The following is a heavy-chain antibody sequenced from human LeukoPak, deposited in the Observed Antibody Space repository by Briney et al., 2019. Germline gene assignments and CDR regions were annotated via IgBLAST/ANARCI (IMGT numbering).Heavy chain of an antibody. V-gene: IGHV5-10-1*01. J-gene: IGHJ4*02. CDR1: GYSFTSYW. Sequence: PGESLKISCKGSGYSFTSYWISWVRQMPGKGLEWMGRIDPSDSYTNYSPSFQGHVTISADKSISTVYLQWSSLKASDTAMYYCARHSAGIVVAGKWGQGTLVTVSS. CDR2: IDPSDSYT. CDR3: ARHSAGIVVAGK. D-gene: IGHD6-19*01.